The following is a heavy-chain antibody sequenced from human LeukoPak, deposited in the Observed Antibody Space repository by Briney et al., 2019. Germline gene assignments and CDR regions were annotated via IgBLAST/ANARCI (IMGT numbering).Heavy chain of an antibody. CDR2: IYYSGST. CDR1: GGSISSSSYY. V-gene: IGHV4-39*07. Sequence: SETLSLNCTVSGGSISSSSYYWGWIRQPPGKGLEWIGSIYYSGSTYYNPSLKSRVTISVDTSKNQFSLKLSSVTAADTAVYYCARELAMVTDYWGQGALVTVSS. D-gene: IGHD2-21*02. J-gene: IGHJ4*02. CDR3: ARELAMVTDY.